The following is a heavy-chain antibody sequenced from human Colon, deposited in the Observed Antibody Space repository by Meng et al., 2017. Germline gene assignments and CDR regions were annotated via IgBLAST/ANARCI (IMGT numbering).Heavy chain of an antibody. Sequence: QVPLRESGPGLVKPSPTLSLTCTVSGGSISSGGYYWSWIRQHPGKGLEWIGYIYYSGSTYYNPSLKSRVTISGDTSNKQFSLKLTSVTAADTAVYYCAKAAAYNLDIWGQGTLVTVSS. D-gene: IGHD1-14*01. V-gene: IGHV4-31*03. CDR3: AKAAAYNLDI. CDR1: GGSISSGGYY. CDR2: IYYSGST. J-gene: IGHJ4*02.